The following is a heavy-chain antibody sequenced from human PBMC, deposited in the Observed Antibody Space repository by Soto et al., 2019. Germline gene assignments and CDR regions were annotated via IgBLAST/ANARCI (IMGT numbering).Heavy chain of an antibody. CDR3: AKSPGASSSWYPY. J-gene: IGHJ4*02. Sequence: QPGGSLRLSCAASGFTFSSYAMSWVRQAPGKGLEWVSAISGGGGSTYYADSVKGRFTISRDNSKNTLYLQMNSLRAEDTAVYYCAKSPGASSSWYPYWGQGTLVTVSS. V-gene: IGHV3-23*01. CDR1: GFTFSSYA. CDR2: ISGGGGST. D-gene: IGHD6-13*01.